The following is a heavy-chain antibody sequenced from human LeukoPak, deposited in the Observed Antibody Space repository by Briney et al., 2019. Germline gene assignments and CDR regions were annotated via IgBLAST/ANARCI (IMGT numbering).Heavy chain of an antibody. D-gene: IGHD6-13*01. CDR3: ARGGSYSSPEYYFDY. CDR1: GYTFTSYG. Sequence: ASVKVSCKASGYTFTSYGISWVRQAPGQGLEWMGWISAYDGNTNYAQKLQGRVTMTTDTSTSTAYMELRSLRSDDTAVYYCARGGSYSSPEYYFDYWGQGTLVTVSS. CDR2: ISAYDGNT. J-gene: IGHJ4*02. V-gene: IGHV1-18*01.